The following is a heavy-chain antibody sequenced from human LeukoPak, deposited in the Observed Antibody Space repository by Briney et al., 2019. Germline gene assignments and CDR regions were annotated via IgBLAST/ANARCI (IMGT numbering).Heavy chain of an antibody. CDR2: IYTSGST. J-gene: IGHJ6*02. CDR1: GGSISSGSYY. D-gene: IGHD5-18*01. CDR3: ASIDTARVDNYYYGMDV. V-gene: IGHV4-61*02. Sequence: PSQTLSLTCSVSGGSISSGSYYWSWIRQPAGKGLEWIGRIYTSGSTNYNPSLKSPVTISVDTSKNQFSLKLSSVTAADTAVYYCASIDTARVDNYYYGMDVWGQGTTVTVSS.